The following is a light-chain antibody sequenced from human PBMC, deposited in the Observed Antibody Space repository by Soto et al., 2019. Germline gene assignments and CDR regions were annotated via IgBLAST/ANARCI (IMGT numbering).Light chain of an antibody. CDR2: DAS. V-gene: IGKV3-15*01. J-gene: IGKJ1*01. CDR1: QSVSSN. CDR3: LQYNGWPKT. Sequence: EIVMTQSPVTLSVSPGERATLSCRASQSVSSNLAWYQHKPGQAPRLLIYDASTKATGIPARFTGSGSGTEFTLTIGSLQSEDFAVYYCLQYNGWPKTFGQGTKVEIK.